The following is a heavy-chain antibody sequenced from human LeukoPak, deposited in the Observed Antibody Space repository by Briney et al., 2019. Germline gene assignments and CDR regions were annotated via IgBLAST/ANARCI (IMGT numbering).Heavy chain of an antibody. CDR3: ARDLVSCSSTSCHHPYYFDY. J-gene: IGHJ4*02. V-gene: IGHV1-18*01. Sequence: GASVKVSCKASGYTFTSYGISWVRQAPGQGLEWMGWISAYNGNTNYAQKLQGRVTMTTDTSTSTAYMELRSLRSDATAVYYCARDLVSCSSTSCHHPYYFDYWGQGTLVTVSS. CDR1: GYTFTSYG. D-gene: IGHD2-2*01. CDR2: ISAYNGNT.